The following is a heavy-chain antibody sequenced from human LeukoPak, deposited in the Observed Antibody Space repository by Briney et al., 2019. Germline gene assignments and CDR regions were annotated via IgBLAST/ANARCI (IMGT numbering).Heavy chain of an antibody. V-gene: IGHV4-34*01. CDR1: GGSFSGYY. J-gene: IGHJ6*03. CDR3: ARGVGVYSNYPTYYYYYYMDV. Sequence: SEILSLTCAVYGGSFSGYYWSWIRQPPGKGLEWIGEINHSGSTNYIPSLKSRVTISVGTSKNQFSLKLSSVTAADTAVYYCARGVGVYSNYPTYYYYYYMDVWGKGTTVTVSS. CDR2: INHSGST. D-gene: IGHD4-11*01.